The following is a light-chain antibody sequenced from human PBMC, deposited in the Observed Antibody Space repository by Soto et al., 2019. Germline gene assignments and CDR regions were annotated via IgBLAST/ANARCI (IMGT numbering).Light chain of an antibody. J-gene: IGKJ1*01. CDR1: QSVSSN. V-gene: IGKV3-20*01. CDR2: GAS. CDR3: QKYGNFWT. Sequence: ILMTQSPATLSVSPGERATLSCRASQSVSSNLAWYQQKPGQAPRLLIYGASSRATGIPDRFSGSGSGTDFSLTIRRLEPDDFAVYYCQKYGNFWTFGQGTKVDIK.